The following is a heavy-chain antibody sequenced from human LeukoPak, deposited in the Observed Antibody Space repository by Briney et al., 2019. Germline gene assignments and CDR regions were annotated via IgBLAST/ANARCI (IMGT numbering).Heavy chain of an antibody. CDR1: GGSISSYY. CDR3: AREGYSSGLIDY. V-gene: IGHV4-59*01. D-gene: IGHD6-19*01. CDR2: IYYSGST. J-gene: IGHJ4*02. Sequence: SETLSLTCTVSGGSISSYYWSWIRQPPGKGLEWIGYIYYSGSTNYNPSLKSRVTISVDTSKNQFSLKLSSVTAADTAVYYCAREGYSSGLIDYWGQGTLVTVSS.